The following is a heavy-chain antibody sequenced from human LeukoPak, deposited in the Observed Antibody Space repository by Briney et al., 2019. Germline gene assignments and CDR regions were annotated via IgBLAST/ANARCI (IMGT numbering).Heavy chain of an antibody. J-gene: IGHJ3*02. Sequence: GGSLRLSCAASGFTFSSYSMNWVRQAPGKGLEWVANIKQDGSEKYYVDSVKGRFTISRDNAKNSLYLQMNSLRAEDTAVYYCARIYYYYDAFDIWGQGTMVTVSS. CDR3: ARIYYYYDAFDI. CDR2: IKQDGSEK. V-gene: IGHV3-7*01. D-gene: IGHD5/OR15-5a*01. CDR1: GFTFSSYS.